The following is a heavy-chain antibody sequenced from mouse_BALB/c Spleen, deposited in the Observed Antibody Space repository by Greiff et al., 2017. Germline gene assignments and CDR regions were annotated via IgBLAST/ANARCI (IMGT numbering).Heavy chain of an antibody. D-gene: IGHD1-1*01. CDR2: ISDGGSYT. CDR3: ARDPSPSYGSSWDY. CDR1: GFTFSDYY. V-gene: IGHV5-4*02. J-gene: IGHJ2*01. Sequence: EVQLVESGGGLVKPGGSLKLSCAASGFTFSDYYMYWVRQTPEKRLEWVATISDGGSYTYYPDSVKGRFTISRDNAKNNLYLQMSSLKSEDTAMYYCARDPSPSYGSSWDYWGQGTTLTVSS.